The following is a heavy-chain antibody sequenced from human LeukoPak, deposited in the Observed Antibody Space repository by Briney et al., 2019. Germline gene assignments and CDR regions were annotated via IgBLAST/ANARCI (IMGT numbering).Heavy chain of an antibody. V-gene: IGHV3-23*01. D-gene: IGHD3-22*01. CDR2: ISGSGGST. Sequence: PGGSLRLSCAASGFTFSNYAMNWVRQPPGKGLEWVSSISGSGGSTYYADSVKGRFTISRDNAKNSLYLQMNSLRAEDTALYYCAKDLAYDSSGSFDYWGQGTLVTVSS. CDR1: GFTFSNYA. CDR3: AKDLAYDSSGSFDY. J-gene: IGHJ4*02.